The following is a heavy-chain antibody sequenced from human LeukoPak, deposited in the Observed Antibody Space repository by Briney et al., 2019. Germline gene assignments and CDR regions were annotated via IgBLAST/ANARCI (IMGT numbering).Heavy chain of an antibody. Sequence: PSETLSLTCTVSGGSISSYYWSWIRQPAGRGLEWIGRIYTSGSTNYNPSLKSRVTMSVDTSKNQFSLKLSSVTAADTAVYYCASPAAAGRGYFDYCGQGTLVTVSS. V-gene: IGHV4-4*07. CDR2: IYTSGST. CDR1: GGSISSYY. CDR3: ASPAAAGRGYFDY. D-gene: IGHD6-13*01. J-gene: IGHJ4*02.